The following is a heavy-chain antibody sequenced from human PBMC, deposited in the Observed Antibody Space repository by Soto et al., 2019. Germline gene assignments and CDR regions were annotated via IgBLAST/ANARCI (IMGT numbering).Heavy chain of an antibody. CDR3: ARGPSRLTRFVY. V-gene: IGHV3-30-3*01. D-gene: IGHD2-2*01. Sequence: PVGSLRLFCAASGFTFSSYAMHWVRQPPGKGLERVAVVSSAATNKYYANVVKGRFTTPRDNSKNTLYLQMNSLRAADTAVYYCARGPSRLTRFVYWGQGPRVTVS. CDR2: VSSAATNK. CDR1: GFTFSSYA. J-gene: IGHJ4*02.